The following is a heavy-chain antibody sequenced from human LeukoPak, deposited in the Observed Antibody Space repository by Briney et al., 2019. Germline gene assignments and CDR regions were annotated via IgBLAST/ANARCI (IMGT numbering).Heavy chain of an antibody. D-gene: IGHD3-10*01. CDR3: TTDLGTYYHGSQRLIPIDY. CDR2: IKSKTDGETT. J-gene: IGHJ4*02. Sequence: GGSLRLSCVDSGFTFTNAWMSWVRQAPGKGLEWIGRIKSKTDGETTNYVEPVRGRFTISRDDSKSAVYLQMNSLKIEDTAVYYCTTDLGTYYHGSQRLIPIDYWGQGTLVPVSS. V-gene: IGHV3-15*01. CDR1: GFTFTNAW.